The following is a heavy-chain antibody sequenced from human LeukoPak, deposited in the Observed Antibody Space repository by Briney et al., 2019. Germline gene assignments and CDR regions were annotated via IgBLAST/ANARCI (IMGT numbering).Heavy chain of an antibody. CDR3: ARGRGFDP. CDR2: INHSGST. V-gene: IGHV4-34*01. Sequence: SETLSLICAVYGGSFSGYYWSWIRQPPGKGLEWIGEINHSGSTNYNPSLKSRVTISVDTSKNQFSLKLSSVTAADTAVYYCARGRGFDPWGQGTLVTVSS. J-gene: IGHJ5*02. CDR1: GGSFSGYY.